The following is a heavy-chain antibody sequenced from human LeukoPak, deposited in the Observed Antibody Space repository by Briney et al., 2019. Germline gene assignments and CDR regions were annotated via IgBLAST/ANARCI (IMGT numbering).Heavy chain of an antibody. CDR1: GFTFSSYA. J-gene: IGHJ4*02. CDR3: AKRGSGRYFDY. V-gene: IGHV3-23*01. CDR2: ISGSGGST. Sequence: GGSLRLSCAASGFTFSSYAMSWVRQAPGKGLEWVSAISGSGGSTYYADSVKGRFTISRDNSENTVYLQMNSLRAEDTAVYYCAKRGSGRYFDYWGQGTLVTVSS. D-gene: IGHD5-12*01.